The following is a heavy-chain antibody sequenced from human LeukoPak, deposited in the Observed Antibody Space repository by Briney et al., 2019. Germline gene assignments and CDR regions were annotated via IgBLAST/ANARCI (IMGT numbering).Heavy chain of an antibody. Sequence: GASVKVSCKASGYTFIGYYIHWVRQATGQGLEWMGWINPNSGGTNYAQKFQGRVTMTRDTSISTAYMELSRLISDDTAVYHCARAHCSSTNCYQFDYWGQGTLVTVSS. CDR2: INPNSGGT. CDR1: GYTFIGYY. V-gene: IGHV1-2*02. CDR3: ARAHCSSTNCYQFDY. D-gene: IGHD2-2*01. J-gene: IGHJ4*02.